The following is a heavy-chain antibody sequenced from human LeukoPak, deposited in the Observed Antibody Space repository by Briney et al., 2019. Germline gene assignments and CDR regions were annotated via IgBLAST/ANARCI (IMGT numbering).Heavy chain of an antibody. J-gene: IGHJ6*02. Sequence: SETLSLTCAVYGGSFSGYYWSWIRQPPGKGLEWIGEINHSGSTNYNPSLKSRVTISVDTSKNQFSLKLSSVTAADTAVYYCARDVRYYYGSGSPIGYYYYGMDVWGQGTTVTVSS. CDR1: GGSFSGYY. CDR2: INHSGST. CDR3: ARDVRYYYGSGSPIGYYYYGMDV. D-gene: IGHD3-10*01. V-gene: IGHV4-34*01.